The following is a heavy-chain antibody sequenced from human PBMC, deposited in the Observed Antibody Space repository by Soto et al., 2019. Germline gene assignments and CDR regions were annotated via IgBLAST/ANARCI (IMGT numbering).Heavy chain of an antibody. CDR1: GFYLSTSGVG. J-gene: IGHJ4*02. V-gene: IGHV2-5*02. CDR2: LYWDDDK. CDR3: AHLNSGRYYFDY. D-gene: IGHD1-26*01. Sequence: GSGPTLVNPTQTLTLTCTFSGFYLSTSGVGVGWIRQPPGEALEWLALLYWDDDKRYSPSLRSRLTITKDISKRQVVLTMTNMDPVDTATYYCAHLNSGRYYFDYWGQGTQVTVAS.